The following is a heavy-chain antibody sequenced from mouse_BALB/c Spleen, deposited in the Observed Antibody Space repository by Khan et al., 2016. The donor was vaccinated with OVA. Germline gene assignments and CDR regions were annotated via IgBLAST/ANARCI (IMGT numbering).Heavy chain of an antibody. D-gene: IGHD1-2*01. J-gene: IGHJ3*01. Sequence: EVELVESGGGLVQPGGSRKLSCAASGFTFSDYGMAWVRQAPGKGPEWVAFISDLAYSIYYADTVTGRFTISRENVKNTLYLEMSSLRSEDKAMYYCARGGGTAPFAYWGQGTLVTVSA. CDR1: GFTFSDYG. CDR3: ARGGGTAPFAY. CDR2: ISDLAYSI. V-gene: IGHV5-15*02.